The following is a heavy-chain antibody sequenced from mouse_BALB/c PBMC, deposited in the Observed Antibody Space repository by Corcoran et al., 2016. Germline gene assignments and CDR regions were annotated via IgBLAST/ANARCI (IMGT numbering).Heavy chain of an antibody. Sequence: VQLQQSGAGLVKPGASVKLSCKASGYTFTEYIIHWVKQRSGQGLEWIGWFYPGSGSIKYNEKFKDKASLTVDKSSSTAYMELHSLTSEDSAVYYCARGGYYYAMDYWGQGTSVTVSS. CDR1: GYTFTEYI. J-gene: IGHJ4*01. CDR3: ARGGYYYAMDY. CDR2: FYPGSGSI. V-gene: IGHV1-62-2*01.